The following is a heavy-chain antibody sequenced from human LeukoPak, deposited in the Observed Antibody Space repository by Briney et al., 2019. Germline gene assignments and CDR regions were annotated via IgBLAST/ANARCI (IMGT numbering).Heavy chain of an antibody. J-gene: IGHJ3*02. CDR1: GYSFTSYW. CDR2: IYPGDSDT. D-gene: IGHD2-8*01. CDR3: ARRTYAGNAKTDAFDI. V-gene: IGHV5-51*01. Sequence: HGESLKISCKGSGYSFTSYWIGWARQVPGKGLEWMGIIYPGDSDTRYSPSFQGQVTISADKSISTAYLQWSSLKASDTAMYYCARRTYAGNAKTDAFDIWGQGTMVTVSS.